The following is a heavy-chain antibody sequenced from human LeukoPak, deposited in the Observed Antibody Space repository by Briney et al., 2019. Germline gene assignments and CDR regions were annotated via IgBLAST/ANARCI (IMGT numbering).Heavy chain of an antibody. D-gene: IGHD2-15*01. CDR3: AKVPRYCSGGSCYGGYFQH. V-gene: IGHV3-23*01. CDR2: ISGIGGNT. Sequence: GGPLRLSCAASGFTFCRYAMSWVRQAPGKGLEWVSGISGIGGNTYYADSGKGRFTISRDNSKNTLYLQMNSLRAEDTAIYYCAKVPRYCSGGSCYGGYFQHWGQGTLVTVSS. CDR1: GFTFCRYA. J-gene: IGHJ1*01.